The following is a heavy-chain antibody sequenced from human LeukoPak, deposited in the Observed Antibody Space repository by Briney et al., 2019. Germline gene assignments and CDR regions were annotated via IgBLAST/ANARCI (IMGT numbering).Heavy chain of an antibody. V-gene: IGHV4-59*08. D-gene: IGHD3-22*01. Sequence: SETLSLTCTVSGGSISSYYWSWIRQPPGKGLEWIGYIYYSGSTNYNPSLKSRVTISVDTSKNQFSLKLSSVTAADTAVYYCAIDRGYYDSTGYVNWLDPWGQGTLVTVSS. CDR3: AIDRGYYDSTGYVNWLDP. J-gene: IGHJ5*02. CDR1: GGSISSYY. CDR2: IYYSGST.